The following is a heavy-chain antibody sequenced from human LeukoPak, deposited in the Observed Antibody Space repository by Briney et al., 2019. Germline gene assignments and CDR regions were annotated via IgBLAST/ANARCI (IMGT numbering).Heavy chain of an antibody. V-gene: IGHV3-73*01. D-gene: IGHD6-19*01. CDR1: GFTFSGSA. CDR2: IRSKANSYAT. CDR3: TCRIAVAGTVFDY. J-gene: IGHJ4*02. Sequence: GGSLRLSCAASGFTFSGSAMHWVRQASGKGLEWVGRIRSKANSYATAYAASVKGRFTISRDDSKNTAYLQMNNLKTEDTAVYYCTCRIAVAGTVFDYWGQGTLVTVSS.